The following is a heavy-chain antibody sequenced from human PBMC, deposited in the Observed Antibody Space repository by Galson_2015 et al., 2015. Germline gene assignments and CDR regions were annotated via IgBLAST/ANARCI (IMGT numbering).Heavy chain of an antibody. Sequence: SLRLSCAPSGFTFSAYAMGWVRQGPGKGLEWVSGISRTGGATYYGDSVRGRFTTSRDNSKNTLFLQMNSLRVEDTALYYCVKDYGNSGTAAWFDPWGQGTLVTVSS. CDR2: ISRTGGAT. J-gene: IGHJ5*02. CDR1: GFTFSAYA. CDR3: VKDYGNSGTAAWFDP. V-gene: IGHV3-23*01. D-gene: IGHD1-1*01.